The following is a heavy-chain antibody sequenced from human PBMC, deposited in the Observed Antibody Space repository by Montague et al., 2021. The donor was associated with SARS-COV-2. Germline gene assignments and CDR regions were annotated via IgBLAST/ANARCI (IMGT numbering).Heavy chain of an antibody. V-gene: IGHV4-31*03. J-gene: IGHJ4*02. D-gene: IGHD3-3*01. CDR3: ARGGTIFGVVTFPFDY. CDR1: GGSISSGGYY. Sequence: TLSLTCTVSGGSISSGGYYWSWIRQHPGKGLEWIGYIYYSGGTYYNPSLKSRVTISVDTSKNQFSLKLSSVTAADTAVYYCARGGTIFGVVTFPFDYWGQGTLVTVSS. CDR2: IYYSGGT.